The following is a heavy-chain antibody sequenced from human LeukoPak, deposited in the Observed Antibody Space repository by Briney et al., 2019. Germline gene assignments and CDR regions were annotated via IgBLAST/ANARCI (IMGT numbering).Heavy chain of an antibody. V-gene: IGHV5-51*01. D-gene: IGHD3-3*01. Sequence: GESLKISCKGSGYSFTTYWIGWVRQMPGKGLEWMGIIYPGDSGTRYSPSFQGQVTISADKSISTAYLQWSSLKASDTAMYYCARHSYDFWSGYPFDYWGQGTLVTVSS. CDR1: GYSFTTYW. CDR2: IYPGDSGT. CDR3: ARHSYDFWSGYPFDY. J-gene: IGHJ4*02.